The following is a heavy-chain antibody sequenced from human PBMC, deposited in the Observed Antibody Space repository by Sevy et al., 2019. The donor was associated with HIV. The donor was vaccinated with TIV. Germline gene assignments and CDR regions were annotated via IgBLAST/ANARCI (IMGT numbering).Heavy chain of an antibody. CDR1: GFSLSNYW. D-gene: IGHD6-13*01. CDR2: INGDGSKT. J-gene: IGHJ6*02. Sequence: GGSLRLSCAASGFSLSNYWVHWVRQVPGKGLVWVSRINGDGSKTIYGDSVKGRFTNSRDNAKNTVYLQMKSLRAEVTAFYDGAREAVDGRTGTVDYDYGMDVWGQGATVTVSS. V-gene: IGHV3-74*01. CDR3: AREAVDGRTGTVDYDYGMDV.